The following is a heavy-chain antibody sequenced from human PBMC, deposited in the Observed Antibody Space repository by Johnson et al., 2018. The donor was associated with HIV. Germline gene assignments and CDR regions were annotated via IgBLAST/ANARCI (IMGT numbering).Heavy chain of an antibody. CDR2: IKQGGSEK. D-gene: IGHD3-16*01. CDR3: ARAGDYDAFDI. V-gene: IGHV3-7*04. Sequence: GQLVESGGGLVQPGGSLRLSCAASGFTFSSYWMSWVRQAPGKGLEWVANIKQGGSEKYYVDSVKGRFSISRDNAKNSLYLQMNSLRAEDTALYYCARAGDYDAFDIWGQGTMVTVSS. J-gene: IGHJ3*02. CDR1: GFTFSSYW.